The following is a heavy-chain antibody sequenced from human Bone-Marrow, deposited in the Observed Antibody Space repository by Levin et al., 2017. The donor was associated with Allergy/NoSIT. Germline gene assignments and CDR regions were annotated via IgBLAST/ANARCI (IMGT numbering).Heavy chain of an antibody. CDR2: ISYSGST. CDR1: GDSLSSYY. Sequence: ESLKISCTVSGDSLSSYYWSWIRQPPGKRLEWVAYISYSGSTNYNPSLKSRVTLSVDTSKNHFLLNLTSVTAADTAVYDCARSLRRENFDYWGQGILVTVSS. CDR3: ARSLRRENFDY. V-gene: IGHV4-59*01. J-gene: IGHJ4*02. D-gene: IGHD5-24*01.